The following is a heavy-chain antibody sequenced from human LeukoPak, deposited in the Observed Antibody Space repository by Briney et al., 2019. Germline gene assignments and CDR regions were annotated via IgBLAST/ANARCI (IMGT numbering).Heavy chain of an antibody. CDR3: ARAVVVVAAPFDY. CDR1: GFTFSSYA. Sequence: GSLRLSCAASGFTFSSYAMHWVRQAPGKGLEYVSAISSNGGSTYYANSVKGRFTISRDNSKNTLYLQMGSLRAEDMAVYYCARAVVVVAAPFDYWGREPWSPSPQ. V-gene: IGHV3-64*01. CDR2: ISSNGGST. J-gene: IGHJ4*02. D-gene: IGHD2-15*01.